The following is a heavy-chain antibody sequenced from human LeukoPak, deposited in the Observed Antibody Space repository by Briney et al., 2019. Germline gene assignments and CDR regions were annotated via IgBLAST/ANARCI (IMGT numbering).Heavy chain of an antibody. V-gene: IGHV3-30-3*01. J-gene: IGHJ4*02. D-gene: IGHD3-10*01. CDR2: ISYDGGNK. CDR3: AKGHYYGSGSLDY. CDR1: GITFSSYA. Sequence: GGSLRLSCAASGITFSSYAMHWVRQAPGKGLEWVAVISYDGGNKYYADSVKGRFTISRDNSKNTLYLQMNSLRAEDTAVYYCAKGHYYGSGSLDYWGQGTLVTVSS.